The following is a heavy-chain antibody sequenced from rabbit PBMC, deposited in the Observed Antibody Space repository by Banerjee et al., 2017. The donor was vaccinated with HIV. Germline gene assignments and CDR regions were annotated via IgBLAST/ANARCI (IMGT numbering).Heavy chain of an antibody. CDR1: GFDLSSYYY. D-gene: IGHD4-1*01. V-gene: IGHV1S40*01. CDR2: ISTGSNGST. CDR3: ARDLAGVVGWNLNL. J-gene: IGHJ4*01. Sequence: QSLEESGGDLVKPGAFLTLTCKASGFDLSSYYYMCWVRQAPGKGLEWIACISTGSNGSTYYATWAKGRFTISKASWTTVTLQMTSLTAADTATYFCARDLAGVVGWNLNLWGQGTLVTVS.